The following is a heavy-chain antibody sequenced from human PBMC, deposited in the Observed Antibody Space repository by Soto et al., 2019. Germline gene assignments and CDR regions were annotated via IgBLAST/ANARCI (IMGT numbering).Heavy chain of an antibody. V-gene: IGHV4-34*01. Sequence: QVQLQQWGAGLLKPSETLSLNCAVNGGSLSGYYWSWIRQPPGKGLEWIGEIKDGGRTNYSPSLKGRAPISSATSNNQCSLRLYSVTAADTGVYYCARGQEGVVATHWDQGTLVTVSS. CDR3: ARGQEGVVATH. D-gene: IGHD5-12*01. J-gene: IGHJ4*02. CDR1: GGSLSGYY. CDR2: IKDGGRT.